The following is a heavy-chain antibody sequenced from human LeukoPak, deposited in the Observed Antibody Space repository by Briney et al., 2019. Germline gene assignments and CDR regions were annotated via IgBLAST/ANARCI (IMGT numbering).Heavy chain of an antibody. CDR3: ARPTADYYFDC. J-gene: IGHJ4*02. V-gene: IGHV5-51*01. CDR2: IYPDDSDT. Sequence: GESLKISCKGSGYSFTSYWIGWVRQMPGKGLEWMGIIYPDDSDTRYSPSFQGQVTISADKSISTAYLQWSSLKASDTAIYYCARPTADYYFDCWGQGTLVTVSP. CDR1: GYSFTSYW.